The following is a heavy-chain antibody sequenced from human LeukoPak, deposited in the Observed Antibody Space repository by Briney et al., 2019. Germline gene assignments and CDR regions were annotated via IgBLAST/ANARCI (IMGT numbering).Heavy chain of an antibody. CDR1: DYSISSGYY. V-gene: IGHV4-38-2*02. J-gene: IGHJ4*02. D-gene: IGHD6-19*01. Sequence: SETLSLTYTVSDYSISSGYYWGWIRQPPGKGLEWIGSIYHSGSTYYNPSLKSPVTISVDTSKNQFSLKLSSVTAADTAVYYCARESSGWYVDFWGQGTLVTVSS. CDR3: ARESSGWYVDF. CDR2: IYHSGST.